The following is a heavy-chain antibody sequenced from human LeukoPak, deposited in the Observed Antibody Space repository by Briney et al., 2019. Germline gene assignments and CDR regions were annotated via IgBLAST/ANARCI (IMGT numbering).Heavy chain of an antibody. CDR3: ASSGSYYSSPAVDY. J-gene: IGHJ4*02. V-gene: IGHV4-59*08. CDR1: GGSISSYY. CDR2: IYYSGST. D-gene: IGHD1-26*01. Sequence: KPSETLSLTCTVSGGSISSYYWSWIRQPPGKGLEWIGYIYYSGSTNYNPSLKSRVAISVDTSKNQFSLQLSSVTAADAAVYYCASSGSYYSSPAVDYWGQGTLVTVSS.